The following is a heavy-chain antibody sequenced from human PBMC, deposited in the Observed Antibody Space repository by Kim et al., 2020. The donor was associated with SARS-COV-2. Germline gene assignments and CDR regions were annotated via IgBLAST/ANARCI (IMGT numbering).Heavy chain of an antibody. V-gene: IGHV3-7*04. Sequence: EKYYLDSVRDGFTISRDNAKNSLELQMNSLGGEDTALYYCARGGAQTFDIWGQGTMVTVSS. CDR3: ARGGAQTFDI. CDR2: EK. J-gene: IGHJ3*02. D-gene: IGHD3-10*01.